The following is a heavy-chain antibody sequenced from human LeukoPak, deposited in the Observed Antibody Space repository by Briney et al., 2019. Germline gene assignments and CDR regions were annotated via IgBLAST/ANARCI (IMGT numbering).Heavy chain of an antibody. CDR2: IDQRGST. Sequence: SETLSLTCAVSGYSISSGYYWGWIRQPPGKGLEWIASIDQRGSTYYNPSLKSRVTISVDTSKNQFSLKLTSVTAADTAVYYCARVLYGGSSTSYYYYMDVWGKGTTVTVSS. V-gene: IGHV4-38-2*01. D-gene: IGHD4-23*01. J-gene: IGHJ6*03. CDR1: GYSISSGYY. CDR3: ARVLYGGSSTSYYYYMDV.